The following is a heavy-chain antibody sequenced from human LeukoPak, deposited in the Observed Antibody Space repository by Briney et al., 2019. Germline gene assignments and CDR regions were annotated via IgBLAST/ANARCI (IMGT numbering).Heavy chain of an antibody. CDR2: INHSGST. CDR1: GGSFTDYY. CDR3: ARGYYDYVWGSYRLGYYFDY. J-gene: IGHJ4*02. Sequence: PSETLSLTCAVYGGSFTDYYWSWIRQPPGKGLEWIGEINHSGSTNYNPSLKSRVTISVDKSKNQFSLKLSSVTAADTAVYYCARGYYDYVWGSYRLGYYFDYWGQGTLVTVSS. D-gene: IGHD3-16*02. V-gene: IGHV4-34*01.